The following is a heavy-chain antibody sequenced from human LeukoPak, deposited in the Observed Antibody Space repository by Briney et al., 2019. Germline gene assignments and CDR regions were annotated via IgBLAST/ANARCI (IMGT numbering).Heavy chain of an antibody. Sequence: ASVKVSCKASGYTYTGYGISWVRQAPGQGLEWMGWINPNSGGTNYAQKFQGRVTMTRDTSIATAYMELTSLRSDDTAVYYCARDLFYSVSGTYYNVGRVFNYWGQGTLVTVSS. CDR2: INPNSGGT. CDR3: ARDLFYSVSGTYYNVGRVFNY. D-gene: IGHD3-10*01. V-gene: IGHV1-2*02. J-gene: IGHJ4*02. CDR1: GYTYTGYG.